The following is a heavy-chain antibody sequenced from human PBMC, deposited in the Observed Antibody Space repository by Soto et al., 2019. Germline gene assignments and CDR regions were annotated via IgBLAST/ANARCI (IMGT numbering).Heavy chain of an antibody. CDR2: IRTYNGNT. CDR1: GYTFTTYG. CDR3: AGTGDFYDSRGYSYWDAFDI. V-gene: IGHV1-18*01. D-gene: IGHD3-22*01. J-gene: IGHJ3*02. Sequence: GASVKVSCKASGYTFTTYGISWVRQAPGQGLEWMGWIRTYNGNTNYAQILQGRVTMTTDKSTNTAYMELRSLRSDGTAVYLCAGTGDFYDSRGYSYWDAFDIWGQGTLVTVSS.